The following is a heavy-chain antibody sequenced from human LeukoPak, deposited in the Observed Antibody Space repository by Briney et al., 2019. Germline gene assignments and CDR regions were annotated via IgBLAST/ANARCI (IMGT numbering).Heavy chain of an antibody. Sequence: GGSLRLSCATSGFPFSDFSMSWARQAPGKGLEWISTTNSGGTSTYYAESVKGRFTISRDNSKNTLYLQMSSLRVEDTAVYYCAKQSYARSLGEGGPGTLVSVSS. V-gene: IGHV3-23*01. J-gene: IGHJ4*02. D-gene: IGHD2-8*01. CDR2: TNSGGTST. CDR3: AKQSYARSLGE. CDR1: GFPFSDFS.